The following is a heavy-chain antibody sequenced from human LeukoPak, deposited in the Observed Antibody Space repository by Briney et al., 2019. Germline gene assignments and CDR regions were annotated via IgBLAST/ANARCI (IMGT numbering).Heavy chain of an antibody. CDR3: ARLHPSQSGFSDY. CDR2: ILYGGIT. CDR1: GGSISGYY. Sequence: SETLSLTCTVSGGSISGYYWTWIRQPPGKGLEWIGYILYGGITRYNPSLKSRITISVDTSKNQVSLRLSSLTAADTAIYYCARLHPSQSGFSDYWGQGTLVTVSS. D-gene: IGHD3-3*01. J-gene: IGHJ4*02. V-gene: IGHV4-59*08.